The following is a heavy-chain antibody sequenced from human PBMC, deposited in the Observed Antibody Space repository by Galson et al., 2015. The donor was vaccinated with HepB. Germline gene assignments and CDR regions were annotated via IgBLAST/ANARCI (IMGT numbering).Heavy chain of an antibody. D-gene: IGHD3-3*01. Sequence: SLRHSCAASGFTFSSYAMHCVRQAPGQGLEWVAVISYDGSNKYYADSVKARFTISRDNSKNTLYLQMNSLRAEDTAVYYCAREITTYYDFWSGYHIASDYWGQGTLVTVSS. J-gene: IGHJ4*02. CDR1: GFTFSSYA. CDR3: AREITTYYDFWSGYHIASDY. CDR2: ISYDGSNK. V-gene: IGHV3-30-3*01.